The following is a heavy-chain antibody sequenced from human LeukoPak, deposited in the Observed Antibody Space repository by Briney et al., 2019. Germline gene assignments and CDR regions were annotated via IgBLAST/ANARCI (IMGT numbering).Heavy chain of an antibody. D-gene: IGHD5-12*01. Sequence: SCKASGFTFSSYAMHWIRQAPGKGLEWVAVISYDGSNKYYADSVKGRFTISRDNSKNTLYLQMNSLRAEDTAVYYCARDRMVATWGPFDYWGQGTLVTVSS. J-gene: IGHJ4*02. CDR3: ARDRMVATWGPFDY. CDR1: GFTFSSYA. CDR2: ISYDGSNK. V-gene: IGHV3-30-3*01.